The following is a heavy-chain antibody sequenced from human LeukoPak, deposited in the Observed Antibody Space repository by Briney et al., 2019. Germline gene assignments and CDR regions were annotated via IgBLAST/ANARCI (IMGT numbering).Heavy chain of an antibody. CDR2: FDPEDGET. CDR1: GYTLTELS. V-gene: IGHV1-24*01. Sequence: ASVKVSCKVSGYTLTELSMHWVRQAPGKGLEWMGGFDPEDGETIYAQKFQGRVTMTEDTSTDTAYMELSSLRSEDTAVYYCATVAGGSGSYYMLYYYYYGMDVWGQGTTVTVSS. D-gene: IGHD3-10*01. J-gene: IGHJ6*02. CDR3: ATVAGGSGSYYMLYYYYYGMDV.